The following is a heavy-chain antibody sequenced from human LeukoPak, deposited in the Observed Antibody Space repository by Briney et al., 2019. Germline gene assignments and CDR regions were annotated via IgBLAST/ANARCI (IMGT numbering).Heavy chain of an antibody. CDR3: AKDRSVAVTNTDGYFDY. D-gene: IGHD6-19*01. CDR1: GFTFGNDA. CDR2: ISDAGDRT. J-gene: IGHJ4*02. V-gene: IGHV3-23*01. Sequence: GGSLRLSCAASGFTFGNDAMNWVRRAPGKGLEWVSGISDAGDRTYYAASVKGRFTISRDNSKNPLYLQMNSLRAEDTAIYFCAKDRSVAVTNTDGYFDYWGQGTLVTVSS.